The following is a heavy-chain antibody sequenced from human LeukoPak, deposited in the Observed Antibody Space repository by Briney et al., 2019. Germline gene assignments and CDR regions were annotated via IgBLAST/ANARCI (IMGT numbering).Heavy chain of an antibody. CDR3: AKDIRTFLAAAKPD. CDR1: GFTFSNYW. V-gene: IGHV3-23*01. J-gene: IGHJ4*02. D-gene: IGHD6-13*01. CDR2: ISGSGGST. Sequence: GGSLRLSCAASGFTFSNYWMSWVRQAPGKGLEWVSAISGSGGSTYYADSAKGRFTISRDNSKNTLYLQMNSLRAEDTAVYYCAKDIRTFLAAAKPDWGQGTLVTVSS.